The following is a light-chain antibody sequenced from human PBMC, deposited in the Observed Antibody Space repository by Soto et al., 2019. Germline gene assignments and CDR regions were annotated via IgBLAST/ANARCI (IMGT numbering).Light chain of an antibody. CDR1: SSDVGDYNY. CDR2: DVS. CDR3: SSYTSSSTLYV. Sequence: QSVLTQPASVSGSPGQSITISCTGTSSDVGDYNYVSWYQQHPDKAPKLMIYDVSNRPSGVSNRFSGSKSGNTVSLTISGLQAEDEADYYCSSYTSSSTLYVFGTGTKVTVL. V-gene: IGLV2-14*01. J-gene: IGLJ1*01.